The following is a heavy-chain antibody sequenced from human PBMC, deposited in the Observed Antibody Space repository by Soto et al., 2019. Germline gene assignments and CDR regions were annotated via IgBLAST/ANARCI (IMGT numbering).Heavy chain of an antibody. CDR2: VYWDDDK. CDR1: GFSLSTSGVA. D-gene: IGHD3-3*01. V-gene: IGHV2-5*02. CDR3: AHDQGYLIFGVVIGAHWFGP. J-gene: IGHJ5*02. Sequence: QITLKESGPTLVKPTQTLTLTCSFSGFSLSTSGVAAGWIRQRPGKGLEWLALVYWDDDKRYSPSLRDRLNITKDGANTKFFRAMTNLDPADTATYYCAHDQGYLIFGVVIGAHWFGPWGQGSMVTVSS.